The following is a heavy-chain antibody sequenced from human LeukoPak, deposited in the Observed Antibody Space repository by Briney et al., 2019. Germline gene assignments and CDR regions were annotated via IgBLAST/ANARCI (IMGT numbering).Heavy chain of an antibody. D-gene: IGHD7-27*01. CDR2: IKPDGSEK. V-gene: IGHV3-7*01. Sequence: GGSLRLSCAASGFTFSSYWMTWVRQAPGKGLEWVANIKPDGSEKSYVDSVRGRFTISRDNAKNSLYLQMNSLRAEDTAVYYCARSLTGVTNYWGQGTLVTVSS. J-gene: IGHJ4*02. CDR1: GFTFSSYW. CDR3: ARSLTGVTNY.